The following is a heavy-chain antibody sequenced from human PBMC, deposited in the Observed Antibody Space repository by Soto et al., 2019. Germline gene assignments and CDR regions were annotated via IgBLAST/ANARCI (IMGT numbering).Heavy chain of an antibody. CDR2: IYYSGST. CDR1: GGSISSGGYY. Sequence: PSETLSLTCTVSGGSISSGGYYWSWIRQHPGKGLEWIGYIYYSGSTYYNPSLKSRVTISVDTSKNQFSLKLSSVTAADTAVYYCARGDDSSGYYYGGLVLPTPIFDYWGQGTLVTVSS. J-gene: IGHJ4*02. D-gene: IGHD3-22*01. CDR3: ARGDDSSGYYYGGLVLPTPIFDY. V-gene: IGHV4-31*03.